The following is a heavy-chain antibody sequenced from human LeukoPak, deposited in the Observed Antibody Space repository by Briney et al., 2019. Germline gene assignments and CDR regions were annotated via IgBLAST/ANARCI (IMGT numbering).Heavy chain of an antibody. CDR3: ARSRPYGDYIFDY. CDR1: GGSISSGGYS. CDR2: IYHSGST. Sequence: PSQTLSLTCAVSGGSISSGGYSWSWIRQPPGKGLEWIGYIYHSGSTYYNPSLKSRVTISVDTSKNQFSLKLSSVTAADTAVYYCARSRPYGDYIFDYWGQGTLVTVSS. V-gene: IGHV4-30-2*01. D-gene: IGHD4-17*01. J-gene: IGHJ4*02.